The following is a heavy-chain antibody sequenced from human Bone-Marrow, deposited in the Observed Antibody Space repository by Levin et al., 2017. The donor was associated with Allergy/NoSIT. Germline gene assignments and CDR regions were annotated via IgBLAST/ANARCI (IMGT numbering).Heavy chain of an antibody. Sequence: SGGSLRLSCAASGFTFSTYAIHWVRQAPGKGLEWVAIISYDGGNKYYVDSVKGRFTVSRDNSKNTLFLQMNSLRTEDTAVYYCARERRELLYAFDLWGQGTMVTVSS. CDR2: ISYDGGNK. CDR1: GFTFSTYA. CDR3: ARERRELLYAFDL. D-gene: IGHD1-26*01. V-gene: IGHV3-30*04. J-gene: IGHJ3*01.